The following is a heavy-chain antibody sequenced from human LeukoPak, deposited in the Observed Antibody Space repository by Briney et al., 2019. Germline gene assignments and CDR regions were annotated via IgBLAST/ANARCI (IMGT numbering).Heavy chain of an antibody. Sequence: ASVKVSCKASGYTFTSYGISWVRQAPGQGLEWMGWISAYNGNTNYAQKLQGRVTMTTDTSTSTAYMELRSLRSDDTAVYYCARDQMGDYGDPLGYWGQGTLVTVSS. V-gene: IGHV1-18*01. D-gene: IGHD4-17*01. CDR1: GYTFTSYG. CDR3: ARDQMGDYGDPLGY. J-gene: IGHJ4*02. CDR2: ISAYNGNT.